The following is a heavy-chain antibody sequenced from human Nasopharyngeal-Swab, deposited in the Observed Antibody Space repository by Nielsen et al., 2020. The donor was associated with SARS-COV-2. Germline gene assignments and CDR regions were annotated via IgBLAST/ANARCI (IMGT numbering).Heavy chain of an antibody. CDR3: AKRVAGKYYYMDV. D-gene: IGHD3-10*01. CDR2: ISVNGAST. Sequence: GGSLRLSCAASGFTFSSYAMTCVRQAPGKGLEWVSSISVNGASTYYAGSVKGRFTISRDNSRNTLYLQLNSLRAEDTAIYYCAKRVAGKYYYMDVWGKGTTVTVSS. J-gene: IGHJ6*03. V-gene: IGHV3-23*01. CDR1: GFTFSSYA.